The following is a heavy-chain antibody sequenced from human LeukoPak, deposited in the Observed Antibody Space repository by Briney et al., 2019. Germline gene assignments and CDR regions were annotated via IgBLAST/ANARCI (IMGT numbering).Heavy chain of an antibody. V-gene: IGHV3-21*01. CDR2: ISSSSSYI. D-gene: IGHD3-22*01. CDR1: GFTFSSYS. J-gene: IGHJ4*02. CDR3: ARGASITYYDSSGYWYYFDY. Sequence: GGSLRLSCAASGFTFSSYSMNWVRQAPGKGLEWVSSISSSSSYIYYADSVKGRFTISRDNAKNSLYLQMNSLRAEDTAVYYCARGASITYYDSSGYWYYFDYWGQGTLVTVSS.